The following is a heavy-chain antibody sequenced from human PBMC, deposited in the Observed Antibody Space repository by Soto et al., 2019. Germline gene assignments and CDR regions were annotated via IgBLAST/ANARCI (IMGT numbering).Heavy chain of an antibody. J-gene: IGHJ6*03. V-gene: IGHV4-34*01. D-gene: IGHD3-10*01. CDR3: ARVRITMVRGYYYMDV. CDR1: GGSFSGYY. Sequence: QVQLQQWGAGLLKPSETLSFTCAVYGGSFSGYYWSWIRQPPGKGLEWIGEINHSGSTNYNPSLKSRVTISVDTSKNQFSLKLSSVTAADTAVYYCARVRITMVRGYYYMDVWGKGTTVTVSS. CDR2: INHSGST.